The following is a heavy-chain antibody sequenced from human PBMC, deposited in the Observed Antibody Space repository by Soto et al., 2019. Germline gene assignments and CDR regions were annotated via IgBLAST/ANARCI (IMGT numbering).Heavy chain of an antibody. V-gene: IGHV3-23*01. CDR3: AYSSTPFDY. CDR2: ISGSGGSA. D-gene: IGHD6-13*01. Sequence: PGGSLRLSCAASGFTVSSNYMSLVRQAPGKGLEWVSAISGSGGSAYYADSVKGRFTISRDNSKNTLYLQMNSLRAEDTAVYYCAYSSTPFDYWGQGTLVTVSS. CDR1: GFTVSSNY. J-gene: IGHJ4*02.